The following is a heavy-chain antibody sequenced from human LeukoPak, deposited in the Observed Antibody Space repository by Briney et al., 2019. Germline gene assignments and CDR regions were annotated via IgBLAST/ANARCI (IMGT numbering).Heavy chain of an antibody. CDR1: GGSFSGYY. CDR3: ARGPIRCSGGSCYSRNYYYGMDV. Sequence: SETLSLTCAVYGGSFSGYYWSWLRQPPGKGLEWIGEINHSGSTNYNPSLKSRVTISVDTSKNQFTLKLSSVTAADTAVYYCARGPIRCSGGSCYSRNYYYGMDVWGQGTTVTVSS. J-gene: IGHJ6*02. D-gene: IGHD2-15*01. V-gene: IGHV4-34*01. CDR2: INHSGST.